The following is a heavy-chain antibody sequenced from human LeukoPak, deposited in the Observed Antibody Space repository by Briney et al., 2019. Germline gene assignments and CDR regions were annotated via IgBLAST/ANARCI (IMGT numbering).Heavy chain of an antibody. J-gene: IGHJ3*02. V-gene: IGHV3-74*01. Sequence: PGGSLRLSCAASGFTFSSYWMHWVRQAPGKGLVWVSRINSDGSTTSYADSVKGRFTISRDNAKNTLYLQMNSLRADDTAVYFCARADSLDCGDNLWAPDAFDIWGQGTLVTVSS. CDR1: GFTFSSYW. D-gene: IGHD4-17*01. CDR3: ARADSLDCGDNLWAPDAFDI. CDR2: INSDGSTT.